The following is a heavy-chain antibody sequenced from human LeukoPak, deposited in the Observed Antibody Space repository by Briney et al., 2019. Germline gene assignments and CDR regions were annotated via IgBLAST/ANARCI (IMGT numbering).Heavy chain of an antibody. CDR2: ISGSGGST. CDR3: AKDFKVGFGELRRAFDI. V-gene: IGHV3-23*01. D-gene: IGHD3-10*01. J-gene: IGHJ3*02. CDR1: GFTFSSYG. Sequence: GGSLRLSCAASGFTFSSYGMSWVRQAPGKGLEWVSAISGSGGSTYYADSVKGRFTISRDNSKNTLYLQMNSLRAEDTAVYYCAKDFKVGFGELRRAFDIWGQGTTVTVSS.